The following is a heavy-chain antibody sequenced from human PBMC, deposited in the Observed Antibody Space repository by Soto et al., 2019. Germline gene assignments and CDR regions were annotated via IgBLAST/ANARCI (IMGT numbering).Heavy chain of an antibody. J-gene: IGHJ4*02. CDR1: GGSISSGGYS. CDR3: AAGGGLPRYY. V-gene: IGHV4-30-2*01. Sequence: QLQLQESGSGLVKPSQTLSLTCAVSGGSISSGGYSWSWIRQPPGKGLEWIGYIYHSGSTYYNPSLKRRVTISVDRSTNQFALKLSSVTAADTAVYYCAAGGGLPRYYWGQGTLVTVSS. CDR2: IYHSGST. D-gene: IGHD5-12*01.